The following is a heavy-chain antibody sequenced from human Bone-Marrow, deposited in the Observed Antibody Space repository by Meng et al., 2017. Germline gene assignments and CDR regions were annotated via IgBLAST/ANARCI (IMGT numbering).Heavy chain of an antibody. CDR2: ISGSGGST. V-gene: IGHV3-23*04. J-gene: IGHJ5*02. CDR3: VRDFGGESDL. Sequence: EVQLVESGGGLVQPGWSVRLSCAASGFTFSSYMMNWVRQAPGKGLEWVSAISGSGGSTQYADSVKGRFTISRDNSKNTLFLQMNSLSAEDTALYYCVRDFGGESDLWGQGTLVTVSS. D-gene: IGHD3-10*01. CDR1: GFTFSSYM.